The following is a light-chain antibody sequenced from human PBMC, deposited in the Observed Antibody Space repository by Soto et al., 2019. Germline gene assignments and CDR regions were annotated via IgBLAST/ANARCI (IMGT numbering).Light chain of an antibody. CDR2: EVS. CDR3: SSYAGSNNWV. J-gene: IGLJ3*02. CDR1: SSDVGDYNY. Sequence: QSALTQPPSASGSPGQSVTISCTGTSSDVGDYNYVSWYQQHPGKAPKLMIYEVSKRPSGVPDRFSGSKPGNTASLTVSGLQAEDEADYYCSSYAGSNNWVFGGGTQLTVL. V-gene: IGLV2-8*01.